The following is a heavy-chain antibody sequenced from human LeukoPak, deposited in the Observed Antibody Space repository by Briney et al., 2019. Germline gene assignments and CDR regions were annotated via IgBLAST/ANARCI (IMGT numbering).Heavy chain of an antibody. CDR2: IKEDGSEK. V-gene: IGHV3-7*01. D-gene: IGHD3-10*02. CDR3: ARGRITTF. J-gene: IGHJ4*02. CDR1: GFTFSSYW. Sequence: GGSLRLSCAASGFTFSSYWMSWVRQAPGKGLEWVANIKEDGSEKYYVDSVKGRFTISRDNAKNSLYPQLNSLRAEDTAFYYCARGRITTFWGQGILVTVSS.